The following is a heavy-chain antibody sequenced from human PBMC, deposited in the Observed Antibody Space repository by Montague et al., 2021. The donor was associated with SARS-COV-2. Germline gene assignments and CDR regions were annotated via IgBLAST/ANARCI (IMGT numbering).Heavy chain of an antibody. CDR2: VYYRGNT. V-gene: IGHV4-59*08. CDR3: ARHYDHSSRVDS. Sequence: SETLSLTCTVSGGSISSDYWTWIRQPPGKGPEWIGFVYYRGNTYYNPSLTCRVTISVDTSSNHFSLTLSSVTAADTAIYYCARHYDHSSRVDSWGQGTLVTVSS. CDR1: GGSISSDY. D-gene: IGHD3-16*01. J-gene: IGHJ4*02.